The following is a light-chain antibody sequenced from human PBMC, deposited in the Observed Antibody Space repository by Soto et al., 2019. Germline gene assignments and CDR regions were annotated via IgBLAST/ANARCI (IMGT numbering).Light chain of an antibody. CDR1: QSVSSGH. CDR2: GAS. Sequence: VLTQSPGTLSLSPGERASLSCRASQSVSSGHLAWYQQKPGQAPRLLIYGASSRATGIPDRFSGSGSGTDFTLTISRLEPEDYAVYYCQQYGHSLWTFGQGTKVDNK. CDR3: QQYGHSLWT. V-gene: IGKV3-20*01. J-gene: IGKJ1*01.